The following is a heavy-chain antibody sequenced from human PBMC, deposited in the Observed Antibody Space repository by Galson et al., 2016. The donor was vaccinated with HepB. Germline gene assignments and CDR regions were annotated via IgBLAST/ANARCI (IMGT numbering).Heavy chain of an antibody. J-gene: IGHJ5*02. CDR3: ARGDGIYVVRTDWFDP. CDR2: IYHAGST. V-gene: IGHV4-4*02. D-gene: IGHD5-24*01. Sequence: TLSLTCTVSGDSITSHNWWSWVRQPPGKGLEWIGEIYHAGSTDYNPSLKSRVTMSIDTSKNQFSLRLKSMTAADTAVYYRARGDGIYVVRTDWFDPWGQGTLVTVSS. CDR1: GDSITSHNW.